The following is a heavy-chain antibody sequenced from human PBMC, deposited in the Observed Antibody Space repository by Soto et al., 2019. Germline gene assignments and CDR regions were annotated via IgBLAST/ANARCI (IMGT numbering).Heavy chain of an antibody. V-gene: IGHV3-23*01. D-gene: IGHD6-19*01. Sequence: GGSLRLSCAASGFTFSSYAMSWVRQAPGKGLEWVSAISGSGGSTYYADSVKGRFTISRDNSKNTLYLQMNSLRAEDTAVYYCARAEYSQPPHRGIAVAGPIDYWGQGTLVTVPS. CDR2: ISGSGGST. CDR1: GFTFSSYA. J-gene: IGHJ4*02. CDR3: ARAEYSQPPHRGIAVAGPIDY.